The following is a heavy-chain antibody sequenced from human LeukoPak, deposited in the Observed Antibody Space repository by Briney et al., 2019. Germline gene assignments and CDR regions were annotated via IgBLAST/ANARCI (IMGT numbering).Heavy chain of an antibody. J-gene: IGHJ4*02. Sequence: ASVKVSCKASGYXFISYGMSWVRQAPGQGLEWMGWISTYNGNTNYAQKLQGRVTMTTDTSTTIAYMELRSLRSDDTAVYYCAGCSGGSCTGYYFDYWGQGTLVTVSS. CDR3: AGCSGGSCTGYYFDY. V-gene: IGHV1-18*01. CDR2: ISTYNGNT. D-gene: IGHD2-15*01. CDR1: GYXFISYG.